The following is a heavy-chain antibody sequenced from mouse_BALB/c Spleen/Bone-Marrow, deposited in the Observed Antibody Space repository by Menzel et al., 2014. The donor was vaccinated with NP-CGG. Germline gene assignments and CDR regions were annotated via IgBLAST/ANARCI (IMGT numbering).Heavy chain of an antibody. D-gene: IGHD2-1*01. J-gene: IGHJ4*01. V-gene: IGHV5-4*02. CDR1: GFTFSDYY. CDR2: ISDGGSYT. Sequence: EVKLMESGGGLVKPGGSLKLSCAGSGFTFSDYYMYWVRQTPEKRLEWVATISDGGSYTYYPDSVKGRFTISRDNAKNNLYLQMSSLKSEDTAMYYCARGGNYGAMDYWGQGTSVTVSS. CDR3: ARGGNYGAMDY.